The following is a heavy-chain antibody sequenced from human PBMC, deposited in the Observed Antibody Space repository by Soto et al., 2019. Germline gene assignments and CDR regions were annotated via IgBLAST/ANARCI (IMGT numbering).Heavy chain of an antibody. Sequence: GGSLRLSCAASEFTVSNNYMNWVRQAPGKGLEWVSVIYSGGSTYYADSVKGRFTISRDNSKNTLYLQMNDLRAEDTAMYYCASSSAWYTLDYWGQGTLVTVSS. CDR2: IYSGGST. D-gene: IGHD6-19*01. CDR3: ASSSAWYTLDY. J-gene: IGHJ4*02. CDR1: EFTVSNNY. V-gene: IGHV3-66*01.